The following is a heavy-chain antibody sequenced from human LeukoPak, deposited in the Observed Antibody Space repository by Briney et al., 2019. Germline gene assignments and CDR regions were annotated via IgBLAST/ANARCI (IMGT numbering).Heavy chain of an antibody. Sequence: GGSLRLSCAASGFTFSSYAMHWVRQAPGKGLEWVSAISGSGGSTYYADSVKGRFTISRDNSKNTLYLQMNSLRAEDTAVYYCAKAISSGYKRAEFDYWGQGTLVTVSS. J-gene: IGHJ4*02. CDR3: AKAISSGYKRAEFDY. D-gene: IGHD3-22*01. CDR2: ISGSGGST. V-gene: IGHV3-23*01. CDR1: GFTFSSYA.